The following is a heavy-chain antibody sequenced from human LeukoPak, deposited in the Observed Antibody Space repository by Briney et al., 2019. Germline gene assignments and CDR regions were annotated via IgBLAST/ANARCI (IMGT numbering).Heavy chain of an antibody. CDR2: TNPNSGGT. CDR3: ANNWGFDY. V-gene: IGHV1-2*02. CDR1: GYTFTKYY. J-gene: IGHJ4*02. Sequence: GASVKVSCKTSGYTFTKYYMHWVRQAPGQGLEWMGWTNPNSGGTDYVQKFQARVTMTRDTSISTAYMELSRLTSDDTAVYYCANNWGFDYWGQGTLVTVSS. D-gene: IGHD7-27*01.